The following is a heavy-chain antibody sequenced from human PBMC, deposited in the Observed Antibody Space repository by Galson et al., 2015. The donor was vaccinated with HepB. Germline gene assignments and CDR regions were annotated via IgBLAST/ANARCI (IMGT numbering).Heavy chain of an antibody. CDR2: IAYDETNK. CDR1: GFTFSNHG. J-gene: IGHJ3*02. V-gene: IGHV3-30*18. CDR3: AKSSDSSGYYAFDI. Sequence: SLRLSCAASGFTFSNHGMNWVRQAPVRGLEWVAIIAYDETNKNYADSVKGRFTISRDNSKNTLYLQMNSLRAEDSAVYYCAKSSDSSGYYAFDIWGQGTMVTVST. D-gene: IGHD3-22*01.